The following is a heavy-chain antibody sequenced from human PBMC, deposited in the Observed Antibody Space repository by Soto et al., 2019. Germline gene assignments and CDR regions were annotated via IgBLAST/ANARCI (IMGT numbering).Heavy chain of an antibody. CDR2: VIPLLDAS. J-gene: IGHJ6*03. CDR3: ASGKSQMTQDRMGFYYYMDV. V-gene: IGHV1-69*08. Sequence: QVQLVQSGAEVKKPGSSVRISCAASGATFNDYTFTWVGRAPGQGLEWMGRVIPLLDASNYAEKFQDRVTITADRSTSTVYMELSGLKSEDSAIYYCASGKSQMTQDRMGFYYYMDVWGKGTTVTVSS. CDR1: GATFNDYT. D-gene: IGHD2-15*01.